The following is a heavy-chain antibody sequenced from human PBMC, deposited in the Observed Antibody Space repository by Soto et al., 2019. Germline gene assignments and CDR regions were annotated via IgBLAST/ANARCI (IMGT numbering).Heavy chain of an antibody. Sequence: GASVKVSCKASGYTFTSYAMHWVRQAPGQRLEWMGWINAGNGNTKYSQKFQGRVTITRDTSASTAYTELSSLRSEDTAVYYCARDSYDSSGYSYYFDYWGQGTLVTVSS. D-gene: IGHD3-22*01. CDR1: GYTFTSYA. CDR3: ARDSYDSSGYSYYFDY. V-gene: IGHV1-3*01. J-gene: IGHJ4*02. CDR2: INAGNGNT.